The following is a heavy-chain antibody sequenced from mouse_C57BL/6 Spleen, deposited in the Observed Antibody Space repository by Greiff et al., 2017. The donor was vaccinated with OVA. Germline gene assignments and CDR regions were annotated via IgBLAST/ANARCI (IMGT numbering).Heavy chain of an antibody. D-gene: IGHD1-1*01. V-gene: IGHV5-17*01. CDR1: GFTFSDYG. J-gene: IGHJ3*01. CDR3: ARNPLYGSSPAWFAY. Sequence: EVKLMESGGGLVKPGGSLKLSCAASGFTFSDYGMHWVRQAPEKGLEWVAYISSGSSTIYYADTVKGRFTISRDNAKNTLFLQMTSLRSEDTAMYYCARNPLYGSSPAWFAYWGQGTLVTVSA. CDR2: ISSGSSTI.